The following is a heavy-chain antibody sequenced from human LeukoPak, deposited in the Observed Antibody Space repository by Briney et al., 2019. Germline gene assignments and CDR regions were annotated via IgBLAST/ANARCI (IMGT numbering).Heavy chain of an antibody. D-gene: IGHD3-10*01. CDR2: ISGSGGST. CDR3: AREYYYGSGSYRRGDYDP. J-gene: IGHJ5*02. Sequence: GGSLRLSCAASGFPFSNYAMSWVRQTPGKGLEWVSVISGSGGSTYYTDSVKDRFTISRDSSKNSLYLQMNSLRAEDTAVYYCAREYYYGSGSYRRGDYDPWGQGTLVTVSS. CDR1: GFPFSNYA. V-gene: IGHV3-23*01.